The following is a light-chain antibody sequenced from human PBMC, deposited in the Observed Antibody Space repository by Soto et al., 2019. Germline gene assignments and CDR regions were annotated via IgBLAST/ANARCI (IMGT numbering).Light chain of an antibody. CDR3: QQFYNYPQT. CDR1: QDIAIY. Sequence: IQLTQSPSSLSAYVGDIVTITCRASQDIAIYLAWYQQKPGEAPKLLIYAASTLYGGVPSRFSGSGSGTDFALTITSLQAEDFATYYRQQFYNYPQTFGGGTKVDIK. CDR2: AAS. J-gene: IGKJ4*01. V-gene: IGKV1-9*01.